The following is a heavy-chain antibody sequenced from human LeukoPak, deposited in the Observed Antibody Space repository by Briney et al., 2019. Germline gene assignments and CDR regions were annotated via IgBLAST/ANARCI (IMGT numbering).Heavy chain of an antibody. CDR3: AKNIGGFDY. V-gene: IGHV3-23*01. Sequence: PGGSLRLSCAASGFNFYNAWMSWVRQAPGKGLEWVSAISGSGGSTYYVDSVKGRFTISRDNSKNTLYLQMNSLRAEDTAVYYCAKNIGGFDYWGQGTLVTVSS. CDR2: ISGSGGST. CDR1: GFNFYNAW. D-gene: IGHD4-23*01. J-gene: IGHJ4*02.